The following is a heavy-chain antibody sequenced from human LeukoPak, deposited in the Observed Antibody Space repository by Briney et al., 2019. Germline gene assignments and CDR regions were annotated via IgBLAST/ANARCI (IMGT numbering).Heavy chain of an antibody. Sequence: NPSETLSLTCTVSGDSISSSSYYWAWIRQPPGKGLEWIGSIYYSGSTYDNPSLNNRVTISVDTSKNQFSLKLSSVAAADTAVYYCARLVSPGDAFDIWGQGTMVTVSS. D-gene: IGHD5/OR15-5a*01. CDR3: ARLVSPGDAFDI. V-gene: IGHV4-39*01. CDR2: IYYSGST. J-gene: IGHJ3*02. CDR1: GDSISSSSYY.